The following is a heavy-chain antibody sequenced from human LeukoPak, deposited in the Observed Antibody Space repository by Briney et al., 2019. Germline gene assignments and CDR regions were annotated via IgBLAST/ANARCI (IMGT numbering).Heavy chain of an antibody. Sequence: PSETLSLTCAVYGGSFSGYYWSWLRQPPGKGLEWIGSIYYSGSTYYNPSLKSRVTISVDTSKNQFSLKLSSVTAADTAVYYCARHAKERRALVGAIDYWGQGTLVTVSS. CDR2: IYYSGST. D-gene: IGHD1-26*01. CDR1: GGSFSGYY. CDR3: ARHAKERRALVGAIDY. V-gene: IGHV4-34*01. J-gene: IGHJ4*02.